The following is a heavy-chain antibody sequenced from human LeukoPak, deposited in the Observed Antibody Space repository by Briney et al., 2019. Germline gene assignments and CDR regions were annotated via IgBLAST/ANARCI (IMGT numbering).Heavy chain of an antibody. V-gene: IGHV6-1*01. J-gene: IGHJ6*03. Sequence: SQTLSLTCAISGDSVSSNSAAWNWIRQSPSRGLEWLGRTYYRSKWYNDYAVSVKSRITINPDTSKNQFSLQLNSVTPEDTAVYYCARGPHYYDSSGYYGYYYYYMDVWGKGTTVTVSS. D-gene: IGHD3-22*01. CDR3: ARGPHYYDSSGYYGYYYYYMDV. CDR1: GDSVSSNSAA. CDR2: TYYRSKWYN.